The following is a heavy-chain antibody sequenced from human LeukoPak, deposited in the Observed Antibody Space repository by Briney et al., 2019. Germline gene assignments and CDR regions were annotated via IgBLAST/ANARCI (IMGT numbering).Heavy chain of an antibody. D-gene: IGHD2/OR15-2a*01. J-gene: IGHJ4*02. V-gene: IGHV3-30*02. CDR1: GFTFNNYG. Sequence: PGGSLRLSCAASGFTFNNYGMHWVRQAPGKGLEWVAFVRYDGDNKYYADSVKGRFTISSDNSKNTLYLQMNSLRAEDTAVYYCAKDLLQESDWGQGTLVTVSS. CDR2: VRYDGDNK. CDR3: AKDLLQESD.